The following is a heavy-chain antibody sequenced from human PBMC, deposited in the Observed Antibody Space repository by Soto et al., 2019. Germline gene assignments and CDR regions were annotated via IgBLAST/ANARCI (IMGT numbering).Heavy chain of an antibody. V-gene: IGHV4-59*08. CDR2: IYYSGTT. CDR3: ARHVNFPLAGTGFAS. J-gene: IGHJ5*01. CDR1: GGSISTYY. Sequence: SETLSLTCTVSGGSISTYYWSWIRQPPGKGLEWIGYIYYSGTTNYNPSLKSRVTISVDTSKNQFSLKLSSVTATDTAVYYCARHVNFPLAGTGFASWGRGTLVPVSS. D-gene: IGHD6-19*01.